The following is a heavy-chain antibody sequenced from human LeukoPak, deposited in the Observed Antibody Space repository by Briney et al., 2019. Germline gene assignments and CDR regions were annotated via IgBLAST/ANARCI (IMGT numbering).Heavy chain of an antibody. CDR2: ISGSGGST. J-gene: IGHJ4*02. D-gene: IGHD1-1*01. CDR1: GFTFSSYD. CDR3: AKDASSGTYFDY. V-gene: IGHV3-23*01. Sequence: QSGGSLRLSCAASGFTFSSYDMSRVRRAPGKGLEWVSAISGSGGSTYYADSVKGRFTISRDKSKNTLYLQMNSLRAEDTALYYCAKDASSGTYFDYWGQGTLVTVSS.